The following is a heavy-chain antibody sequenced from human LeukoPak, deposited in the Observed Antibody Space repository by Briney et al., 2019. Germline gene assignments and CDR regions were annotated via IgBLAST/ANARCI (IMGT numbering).Heavy chain of an antibody. D-gene: IGHD2-2*01. Sequence: SQTLSLTCAISGDSVSSNSVTWNWIRQSPSRGLEWLGRTYYRSTWYNDYAVSVRRRITVNPDTSKNQFSLHLNSVTPEDTAVYYCARRLTQYDCFDPWGQGILVTVSS. CDR1: GDSVSSNSVT. CDR2: TYYRSTWYN. V-gene: IGHV6-1*01. J-gene: IGHJ5*02. CDR3: ARRLTQYDCFDP.